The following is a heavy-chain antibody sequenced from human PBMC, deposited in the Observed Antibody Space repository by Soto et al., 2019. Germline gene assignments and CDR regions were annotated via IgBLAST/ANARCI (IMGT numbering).Heavy chain of an antibody. V-gene: IGHV3-30-3*01. J-gene: IGHJ4*02. D-gene: IGHD2-21*02. CDR1: GFTFSSYA. Sequence: QVQLVESGGGVVQPGRSLRLSCAASGFTFSSYAMHWVRQAPGKGLEWVAVISYDGSNKYYADSVKGLFTISRDNSKNTLYLQMNSLRAEDTAVYYCARDHHIVVVTVTYYFDYWGQGTLVTVSS. CDR2: ISYDGSNK. CDR3: ARDHHIVVVTVTYYFDY.